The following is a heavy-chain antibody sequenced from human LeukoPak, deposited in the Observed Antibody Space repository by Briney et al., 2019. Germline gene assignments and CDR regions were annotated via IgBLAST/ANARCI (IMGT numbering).Heavy chain of an antibody. Sequence: GGSLRLSRAASGFTVSSNYMSWVRQAPGKGLEWVSGIYSGGSTYYADSVKGRFTISRDNSKNTLYLQMNSLRAEDTAVYYCARDQYDFWSGFSGYYGMDVWGQGTTVTVSS. CDR3: ARDQYDFWSGFSGYYGMDV. V-gene: IGHV3-53*01. J-gene: IGHJ6*02. CDR1: GFTVSSNY. D-gene: IGHD3-3*01. CDR2: IYSGGST.